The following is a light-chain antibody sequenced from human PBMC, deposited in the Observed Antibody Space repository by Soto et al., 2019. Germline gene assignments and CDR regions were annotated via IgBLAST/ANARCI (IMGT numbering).Light chain of an antibody. V-gene: IGKV1-39*01. CDR1: QTISYY. CDR3: QPSYSMPRT. J-gene: IGKJ2*02. Sequence: DIQMTQSPSSLSASVGDRIIITCRASQTISYYVNWYQHQPGKAPKLLIYSTSSLQSGVPSRFSGSGSGTDFTLTISSLQPEDFATYDCQPSYSMPRTFGRGTKLEIK. CDR2: STS.